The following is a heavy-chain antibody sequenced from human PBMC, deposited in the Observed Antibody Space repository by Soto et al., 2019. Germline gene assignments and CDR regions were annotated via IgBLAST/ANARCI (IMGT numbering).Heavy chain of an antibody. CDR1: GFTFSSYG. CDR2: IWYDGSNK. Sequence: QVQLVESGGGEVQPGRSLRLSCAASGFTFSSYGMHWVRQAPGKGLEWVAVIWYDGSNKYYADSVKGRFTISRDNSKNTLYLQMNSLRAEDTAVYYCARDAYVLRFLERLPSHHYYGMDVWGQGTTVTVSS. V-gene: IGHV3-33*01. J-gene: IGHJ6*02. CDR3: ARDAYVLRFLERLPSHHYYGMDV. D-gene: IGHD3-3*01.